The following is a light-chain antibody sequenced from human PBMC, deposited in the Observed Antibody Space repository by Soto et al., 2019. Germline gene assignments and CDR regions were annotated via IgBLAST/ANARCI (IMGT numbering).Light chain of an antibody. J-gene: IGLJ2*01. CDR1: SSDVGGYNY. V-gene: IGLV2-8*01. CDR2: EVS. CDR3: SSFAGNNNLV. Sequence: QSALTQPPSASGSPGQSVTISCTGTSSDVGGYNYVSWYQQHPGKAPKLMISEVSKRPSGVPYRFSGSKSGDTASLTVSGIQAEDEADYYCSSFAGNNNLVVAGGTKLTVL.